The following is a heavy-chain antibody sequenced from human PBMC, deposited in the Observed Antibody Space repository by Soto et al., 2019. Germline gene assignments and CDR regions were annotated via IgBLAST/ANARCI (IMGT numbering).Heavy chain of an antibody. CDR2: ISYDGSNK. CDR1: GFTFSSYG. Sequence: GGSLRLSCAASGFTFSSYGMHWVRQAPGKGLEWVAVISYDGSNKYYADSVKGRFTISRDNSKNTLYLQMNSLRAEDTAVYYCAKDIRVRWFGEFYYYYGMDVWGQGTTVTVSS. V-gene: IGHV3-30*18. CDR3: AKDIRVRWFGEFYYYYGMDV. J-gene: IGHJ6*02. D-gene: IGHD3-10*01.